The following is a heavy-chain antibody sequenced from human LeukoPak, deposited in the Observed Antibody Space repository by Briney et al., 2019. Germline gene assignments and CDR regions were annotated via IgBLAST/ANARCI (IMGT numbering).Heavy chain of an antibody. CDR1: GGSISSSSYY. CDR3: ARASNWFDP. J-gene: IGHJ5*02. V-gene: IGHV4-39*01. CDR2: IYYSGCT. Sequence: PSETLSLTCTVSGGSISSSSYYWGWIRQPPGKGLEWIGSIYYSGCTYYNPSLKSRVTISVDTSKNQFSLKLSSVTAADTAVYYCARASNWFDPWGQGTLVTVSS.